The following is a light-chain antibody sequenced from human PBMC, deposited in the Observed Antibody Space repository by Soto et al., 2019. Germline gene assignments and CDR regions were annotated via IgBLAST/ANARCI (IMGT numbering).Light chain of an antibody. J-gene: IGKJ3*01. CDR3: QQYDNWPFT. CDR2: GAS. V-gene: IGKV3-15*01. CDR1: QSVSSK. Sequence: EIVMTQSPATLSVSPGEGATLSCWASQSVSSKLAWYQQKPGQAPRLLIYGASTRATGIPARFSGSESGTEFALTISSLQSEDFAVYYCQQYDNWPFTFGPGTKVDIK.